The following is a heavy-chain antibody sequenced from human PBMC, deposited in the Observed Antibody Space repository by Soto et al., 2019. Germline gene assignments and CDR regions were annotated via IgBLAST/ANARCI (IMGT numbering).Heavy chain of an antibody. V-gene: IGHV3-23*01. J-gene: IGHJ4*02. D-gene: IGHD3-9*01. CDR3: AKGNYDILTGYYN. CDR1: GFTFSRYA. CDR2: ISDSGGST. Sequence: GGSLRLSCAASGFTFSRYAMSWVRQAPGKGLGWVSAISDSGGSTYYADSVKGRFTISRDNSKNTLYLQMNSLRAEDTAVYYCAKGNYDILTGYYNWGQGTLVTVSS.